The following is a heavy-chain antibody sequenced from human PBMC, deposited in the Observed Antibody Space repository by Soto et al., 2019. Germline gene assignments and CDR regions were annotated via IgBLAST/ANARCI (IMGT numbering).Heavy chain of an antibody. CDR2: IYHSGST. J-gene: IGHJ3*02. CDR3: ARRMYVAADAFDI. Sequence: QVQLQESGPGLVKPSGTLSLTCAVSGGSISSSNWWSWVRQPPGKGLEWIGEIYHSGSTNYNPSLKSRVTISIDQAKNQFPLKPGSVTAADTAVYYCARRMYVAADAFDIWGQGTMVTVSS. CDR1: GGSISSSNW. V-gene: IGHV4-4*02. D-gene: IGHD2-8*01.